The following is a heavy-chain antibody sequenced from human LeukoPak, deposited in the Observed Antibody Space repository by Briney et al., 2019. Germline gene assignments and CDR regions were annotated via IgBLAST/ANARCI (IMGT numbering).Heavy chain of an antibody. V-gene: IGHV3-66*01. J-gene: IGHJ5*02. CDR1: GFTVSTNY. CDR2: IFSNGNT. D-gene: IGHD2-2*01. Sequence: GGSLRLSCAASGFTVSTNYMSWVRQAPGKGLEWVSVIFSNGNTYYADSVKGRFSISRDNSKNTLFLQMNSLRDEDTAVYYCARVSTGPRSWFDPWGQGTLVTVSS. CDR3: ARVSTGPRSWFDP.